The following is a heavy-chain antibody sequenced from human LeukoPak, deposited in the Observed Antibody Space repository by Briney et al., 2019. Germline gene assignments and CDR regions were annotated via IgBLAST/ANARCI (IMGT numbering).Heavy chain of an antibody. J-gene: IGHJ4*02. CDR1: GXSFSRYW. V-gene: IGHV3-7*05. D-gene: IGHD3-3*01. CDR2: IKEDGSET. Sequence: PGGSLRLSCAASGXSFSRYWMSWVRQAPGKGLEWVATIKEDGSETYYVDSVEGRFTISRDNAKNPLFLQLNSLRADDTAVFYCARDWSNDYWGQGNLVTVSS. CDR3: ARDWSNDY.